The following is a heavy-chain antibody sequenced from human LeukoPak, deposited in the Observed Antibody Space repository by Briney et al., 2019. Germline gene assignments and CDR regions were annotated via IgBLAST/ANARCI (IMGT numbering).Heavy chain of an antibody. CDR2: ISGTSTYI. J-gene: IGHJ6*04. CDR3: ARVPGDV. V-gene: IGHV3-21*01. Sequence: GGSLRLSCAASGFTFSTYSLNWVRQAPGKGLEWVSSISGTSTYIYYGDSVKGRFTISRDNAKNSLYLQMNSLRAEDTGVYYCARVPGDVWGKGTTVTVFS. CDR1: GFTFSTYS.